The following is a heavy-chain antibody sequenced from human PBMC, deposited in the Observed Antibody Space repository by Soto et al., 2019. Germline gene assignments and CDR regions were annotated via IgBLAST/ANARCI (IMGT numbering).Heavy chain of an antibody. V-gene: IGHV3-23*01. D-gene: IGHD6-13*01. CDR1: GFTFSSYA. CDR2: ITGSAGTT. J-gene: IGHJ4*02. CDR3: ARPGIAAANDY. Sequence: SGGSLRLSCAASGFTFSSYALTWVRQAPGKGLEWVSGITGSAGTTYYADSVKGRFTISRDNSKNTLYLQMNSLRAEDTAVYYCARPGIAAANDYWGQGTRVTVSS.